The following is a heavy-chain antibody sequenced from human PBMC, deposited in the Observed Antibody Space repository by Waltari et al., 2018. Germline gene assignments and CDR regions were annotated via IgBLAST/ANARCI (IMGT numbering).Heavy chain of an antibody. CDR1: GFTFSSYA. D-gene: IGHD2-15*01. V-gene: IGHV3-30*04. Sequence: QVQLVESGGGVVQPGRSMRLSCAASGFTFSSYAMHWVRQAPGKGLELVAVISYDGSNKYYADSVKGRFTISRDNSKNTLYLQMNSLRAEDTAVYYCARAPSGRWSNAFDIWGQGTMVTVSS. CDR3: ARAPSGRWSNAFDI. J-gene: IGHJ3*02. CDR2: ISYDGSNK.